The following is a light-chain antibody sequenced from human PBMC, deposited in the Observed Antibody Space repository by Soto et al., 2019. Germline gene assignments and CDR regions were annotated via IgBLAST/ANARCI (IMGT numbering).Light chain of an antibody. V-gene: IGKV3-20*01. J-gene: IGKJ1*01. CDR3: QQYGDIRRT. Sequence: EVVLTQFPGTLSLSPGERATLSCRASQVVGKNYLAWYQQKPGRAPRLLIYTASTRATGIPDRFSGGGSGTDFTLTISRLEPEDFAVYYCQQYGDIRRTFGRGTKVEVK. CDR2: TAS. CDR1: QVVGKNY.